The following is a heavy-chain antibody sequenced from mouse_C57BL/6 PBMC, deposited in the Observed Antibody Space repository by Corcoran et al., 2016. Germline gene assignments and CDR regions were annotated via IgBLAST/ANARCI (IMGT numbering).Heavy chain of an antibody. J-gene: IGHJ2*01. V-gene: IGHV9-3*01. D-gene: IGHD2-3*01. Sequence: QIQLVQSGPELKKPGETVKISCKASGYTFTTYGMSWVKQAPGKGLKWMGWINTYSGVPTYADDFKGRFAFSLETSASTAYLQINNLKNEDTATYFCARSVDYDGSIYWGQGTTLTVSS. CDR1: GYTFTTYG. CDR2: INTYSGVP. CDR3: ARSVDYDGSIY.